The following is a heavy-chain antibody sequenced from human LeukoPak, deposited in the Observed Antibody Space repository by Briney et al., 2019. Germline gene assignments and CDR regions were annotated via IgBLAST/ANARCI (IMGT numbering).Heavy chain of an antibody. D-gene: IGHD2-8*01. Sequence: GSSVKVSCKAFGDTFSGSYIHWVRQAPGQSLEWVGRIYLKSGDTNGAQTFQGRVTRTRDTSNTTAYMELSSLTSDDTAVYFCARSAEHCNNGVCFTDYYMGVWGKGTTVTVSS. CDR1: GDTFSGSY. J-gene: IGHJ6*03. CDR2: IYLKSGDT. V-gene: IGHV1-2*06. CDR3: ARSAEHCNNGVCFTDYYMGV.